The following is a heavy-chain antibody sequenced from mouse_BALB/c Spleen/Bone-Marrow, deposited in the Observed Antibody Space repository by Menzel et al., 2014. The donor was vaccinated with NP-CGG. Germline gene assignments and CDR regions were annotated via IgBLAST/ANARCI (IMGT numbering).Heavy chain of an antibody. Sequence: VHLVESGPELVKPGASVKMSCKASGYIFTDYVISWVKQRTGQGLEWIGEIYPGSGSTYYNEKFKGKATLTADKSSNTAYMQLSSLTSEDSAVYFCDYYGSSYFDYWGQGTTLTVSS. CDR2: IYPGSGST. D-gene: IGHD1-1*01. CDR1: GYIFTDYV. J-gene: IGHJ2*01. V-gene: IGHV1-77*01. CDR3: DYYGSSYFDY.